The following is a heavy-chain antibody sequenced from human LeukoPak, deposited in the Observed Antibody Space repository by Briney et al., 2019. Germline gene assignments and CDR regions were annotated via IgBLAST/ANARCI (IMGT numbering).Heavy chain of an antibody. CDR3: ARNYSPDFDY. CDR2: TYYRSKWYH. Sequence: SQTLSLTCAISGDSVSSSSSAWNWIRQSPSRGPEWLGRTYYRSKWYHDYAVSVKSRITINPDTSKNQFSLQLNSVTPEDTAVYYCARNYSPDFDYWGQGTLVTVSS. D-gene: IGHD1-7*01. V-gene: IGHV6-1*01. J-gene: IGHJ4*02. CDR1: GDSVSSSSSA.